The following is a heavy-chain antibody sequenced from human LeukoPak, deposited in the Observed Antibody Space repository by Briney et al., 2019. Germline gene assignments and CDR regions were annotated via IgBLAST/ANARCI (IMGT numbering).Heavy chain of an antibody. CDR2: IYYSGSTY. J-gene: IGHJ1*01. V-gene: IGHV4-59*08. Sequence: SETLSLTCAVYGGSFSGYYWSWIRQPPGKGLGWIGYIYYSGSTYHYNPSLKSRVTMSVDTSKNQFSLKLSSVTAADTAVYYCARQYYYDGSGPFQHWGQGTLVTVSS. D-gene: IGHD3-22*01. CDR1: GGSFSGYY. CDR3: ARQYYYDGSGPFQH.